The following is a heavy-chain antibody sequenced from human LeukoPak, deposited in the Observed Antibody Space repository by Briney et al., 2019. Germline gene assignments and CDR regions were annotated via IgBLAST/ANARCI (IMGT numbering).Heavy chain of an antibody. CDR3: ARRLAYCGGDCYSFAFDI. Sequence: GGSLRLSCAASGFTFSSYWMHWVRQAPGKGLVWVSRINSDGSSTSYADSVKGRFTISRDNAKNTLYLQMNSLRAEDTAVYYYARRLAYCGGDCYSFAFDIWGQGTMVTVSS. V-gene: IGHV3-74*01. CDR2: INSDGSST. J-gene: IGHJ3*02. D-gene: IGHD2-21*02. CDR1: GFTFSSYW.